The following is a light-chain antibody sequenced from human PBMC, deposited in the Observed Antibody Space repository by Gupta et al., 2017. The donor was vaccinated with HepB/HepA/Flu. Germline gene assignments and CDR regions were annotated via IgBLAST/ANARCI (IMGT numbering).Light chain of an antibody. CDR1: SSDVGGYNY. Sequence: QSPLTHPPPSSGSPGQSVTISCTGTSSDVGGYNYVSWYQQHPGNAPRLMIYEVSKRPSGVPDRFSGSKSGNTASLTVSGLQAEDEADYYCSSYAGSNNLVFGGGTKLTVL. J-gene: IGLJ2*01. V-gene: IGLV2-8*01. CDR3: SSYAGSNNLV. CDR2: EVS.